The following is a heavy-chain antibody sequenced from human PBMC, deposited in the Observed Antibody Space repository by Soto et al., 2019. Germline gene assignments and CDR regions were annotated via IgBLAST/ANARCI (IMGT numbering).Heavy chain of an antibody. V-gene: IGHV4-38-2*02. D-gene: IGHD1-1*01. CDR2: IYPSVSS. CDR3: AREKVGTTFLHN. J-gene: IGHJ4*02. CDR1: GFAISRGYY. Sequence: PSETLSLTCNVSGFAISRGYYWSWVRQPPGKGLEWIGSIYPSVSSYHNPSLESRLTLSIDTSKNQFTLKLASVTAADTALYYCAREKVGTTFLHNWGKGTEVTVPS.